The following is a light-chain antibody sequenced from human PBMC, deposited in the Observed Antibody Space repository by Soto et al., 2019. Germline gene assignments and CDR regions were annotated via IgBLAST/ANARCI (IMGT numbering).Light chain of an antibody. V-gene: IGKV3-15*01. CDR3: QQYSNLPLT. CDR1: QSVSSK. CDR2: GAS. Sequence: EVVLPQSPATLSLSPGERATLSCRASQSVSSKLAWYQQKPGQAPRLLIYGASTRATGTPARFSGSGSGREFTLTISSLQSEDSAVYYCQQYSNLPLTFGQGTRLEIK. J-gene: IGKJ5*01.